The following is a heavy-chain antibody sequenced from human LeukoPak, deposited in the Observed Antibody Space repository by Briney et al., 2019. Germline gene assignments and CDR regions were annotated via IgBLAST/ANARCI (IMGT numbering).Heavy chain of an antibody. CDR1: GGSISSYY. CDR2: IYTSGST. D-gene: IGHD6-19*01. J-gene: IGHJ3*02. V-gene: IGHV4-4*07. Sequence: SETLSLTCTVSGGSISSYYWSWIRQPAGKGLEWIGRIYTSGSTNYNPSLKSRVTMSVDTSKNQFSLKLSSVTAADTAVYYCAGDRRGSGWYLSTDAFDIWGQGTMVTVSS. CDR3: AGDRRGSGWYLSTDAFDI.